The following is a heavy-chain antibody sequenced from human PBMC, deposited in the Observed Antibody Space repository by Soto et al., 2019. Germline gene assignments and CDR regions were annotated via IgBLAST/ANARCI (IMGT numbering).Heavy chain of an antibody. J-gene: IGHJ6*03. Sequence: GGSLRLSCAASGFTFSSYAMSWVRQAPGKGLEWVSAISGSGGSTYYADSVKGRFTISRDNSKNTLYLQMNSLRAEDTAVYYCAKDLVERAFYDFWSGYPPWYMDVWGKGTTVTVSS. D-gene: IGHD3-3*01. CDR1: GFTFSSYA. CDR2: ISGSGGST. V-gene: IGHV3-23*01. CDR3: AKDLVERAFYDFWSGYPPWYMDV.